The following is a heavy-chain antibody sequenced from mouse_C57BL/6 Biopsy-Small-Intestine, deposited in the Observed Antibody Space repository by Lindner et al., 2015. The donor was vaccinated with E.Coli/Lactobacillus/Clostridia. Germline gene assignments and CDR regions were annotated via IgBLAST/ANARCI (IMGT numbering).Heavy chain of an antibody. CDR1: GYSFTRYG. V-gene: IGHV1S126*01. CDR2: ISAYNLKT. D-gene: IGHD1-1*02. J-gene: IGHJ3*01. CDR3: ARAAWGSGELGWSDP. Sequence: SVKVSCKASGYSFTRYGITWVRQAPGQGLEWMGWISAYNLKTDYAQKFQDRVTLTIDTSTNTAYMELRSLRFDDTAMYYCARAAWGSGELGWSDPWGHGTLVTVS.